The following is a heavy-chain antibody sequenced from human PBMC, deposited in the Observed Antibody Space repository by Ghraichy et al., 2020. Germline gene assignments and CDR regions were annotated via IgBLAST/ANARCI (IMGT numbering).Heavy chain of an antibody. J-gene: IGHJ4*02. V-gene: IGHV3-23*01. CDR1: GFTFSSYV. CDR2: ISGSGGYT. Sequence: GGSLRLSCAASGFTFSSYVMSWVRQAPGKGLEWVSAISGSGGYTYYADSVKGRFTISRDNSKNTLYLQMNSLRVEDTAVYYCAKGRTSGSYYFDYWGQGTLVTVSS. D-gene: IGHD1-26*01. CDR3: AKGRTSGSYYFDY.